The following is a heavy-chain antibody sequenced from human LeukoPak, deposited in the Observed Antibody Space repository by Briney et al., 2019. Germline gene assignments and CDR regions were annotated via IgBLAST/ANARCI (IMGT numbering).Heavy chain of an antibody. J-gene: IGHJ4*02. V-gene: IGHV4-34*01. CDR1: GGSFSGYY. CDR2: SNHSGST. Sequence: KPSETLSLTCAVYGGSFSGYYWSWIRQPPGKGLEWIGESNHSGSTNYNPSLKSRVTISVDTSKKQFSLKLSSVTAADTAVYYCARVRMMFDYWGQGTLVTVSS. CDR3: ARVRMMFDY. D-gene: IGHD3-16*01.